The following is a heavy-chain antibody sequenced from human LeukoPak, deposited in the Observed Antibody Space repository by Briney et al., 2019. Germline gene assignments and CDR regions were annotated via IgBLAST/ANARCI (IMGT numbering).Heavy chain of an antibody. D-gene: IGHD5-12*01. CDR1: GFTFSSYW. Sequence: GGSLRLSCAASGFTFSSYWMHWVRQAPGKGLVWVSRINSDGSSTSYADSVKGRFTISRDSAKNTLYLQMNSLRAEDTAVYYCARDDSYSGYGFTADYWGQGTLVTVSS. V-gene: IGHV3-74*01. J-gene: IGHJ4*02. CDR2: INSDGSST. CDR3: ARDDSYSGYGFTADY.